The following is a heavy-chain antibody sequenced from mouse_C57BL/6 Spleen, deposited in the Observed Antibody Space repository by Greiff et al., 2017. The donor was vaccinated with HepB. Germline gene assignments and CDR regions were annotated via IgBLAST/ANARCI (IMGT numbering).Heavy chain of an antibody. Sequence: EVMLVESGGGLVKPGGSLKLSCAASGFTFSSYAMSWVRQTPEKRLEWVATISDGGSYTYYPDNVKGRFTISRENAKNNLYLQMSHLKSEDTAMYYCARDDDYDYWGQGTTLTVSS. D-gene: IGHD2-4*01. CDR1: GFTFSSYA. CDR2: ISDGGSYT. V-gene: IGHV5-4*01. J-gene: IGHJ2*01. CDR3: ARDDDYDY.